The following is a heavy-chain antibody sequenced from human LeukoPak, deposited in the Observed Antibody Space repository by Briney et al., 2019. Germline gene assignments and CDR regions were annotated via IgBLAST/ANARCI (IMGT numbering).Heavy chain of an antibody. J-gene: IGHJ4*02. V-gene: IGHV3-11*04. D-gene: IGHD3-3*01. CDR2: ISSSGSTI. CDR3: AREPEEEWLLLDY. CDR1: GFTFSDYY. Sequence: PGGSLRLSRAASGFTFSDYYMSWIRQAPGKGLEWVSYISSSGSTIYYADSVKGRFTISRDNARNSLYLQMNSLRAEDTAVYYCAREPEEEWLLLDYWGQGTLVTVSS.